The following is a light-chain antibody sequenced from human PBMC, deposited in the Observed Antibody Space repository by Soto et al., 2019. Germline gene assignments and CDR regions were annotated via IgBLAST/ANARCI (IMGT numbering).Light chain of an antibody. CDR3: QQYGSSPA. Sequence: EIVLTQSPGTLSLSPGERATLSCRASQSVSSSYLAWYQQKPGQAPRLLIYGASSRATGIPDRFSGSGSGTDFTLTISSLEPEDFPVYYCQQYGSSPAFGGGTKVEIK. V-gene: IGKV3-20*01. J-gene: IGKJ4*01. CDR2: GAS. CDR1: QSVSSSY.